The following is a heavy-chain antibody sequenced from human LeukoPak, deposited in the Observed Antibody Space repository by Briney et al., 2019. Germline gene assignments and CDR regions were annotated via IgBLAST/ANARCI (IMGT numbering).Heavy chain of an antibody. V-gene: IGHV3-23*01. CDR1: GFTFSSYA. J-gene: IGHJ4*02. D-gene: IGHD6-13*01. Sequence: GGSLRLSCAASGFTFSSYAMSWVRQAPGKGLEWVSAISGSGGSTYYADSVKGRFTISRGNSKNTLYLQMNSLRAEDTAVYYCAKVRSSSAAGTNDYWGQGTLVTVSS. CDR3: AKVRSSSAAGTNDY. CDR2: ISGSGGST.